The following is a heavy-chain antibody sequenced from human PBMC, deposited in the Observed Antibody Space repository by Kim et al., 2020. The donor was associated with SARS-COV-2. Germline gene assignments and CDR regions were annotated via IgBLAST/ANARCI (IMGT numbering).Heavy chain of an antibody. CDR3: AKGWELLPGYFQH. CDR1: GFLCSSYS. CDR2: LRDCVCSI. V-gene: IGHV3-23*01. D-gene: IGHD1-26*01. J-gene: IGHJ1*01. Sequence: GGSLRLSCGASGFLCSSYSTIWVWQAEGTGLEWVSRLRDCVCSIYNVKSGKGRFTMSRDNSKNTRYRQMNSRRAEDTAVYYCAKGWELLPGYFQHWGQDTLVSVSS.